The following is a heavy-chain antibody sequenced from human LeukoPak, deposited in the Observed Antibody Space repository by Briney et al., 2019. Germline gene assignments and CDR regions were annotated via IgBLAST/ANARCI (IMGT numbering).Heavy chain of an antibody. CDR2: IYYSGST. CDR1: GXSISSTTYY. D-gene: IGHD2-8*01. Sequence: SETLSLTCIVSGXSISSTTYYWGWIRQPPGKGLEWIGSIYYSGSTWYNPSLKSRVTVSADTSKNQFSLKLTSVTAADTAVYYCARDRACSNGVCSYFDYWGQGTVVTVSS. J-gene: IGHJ4*02. V-gene: IGHV4-39*01. CDR3: ARDRACSNGVCSYFDY.